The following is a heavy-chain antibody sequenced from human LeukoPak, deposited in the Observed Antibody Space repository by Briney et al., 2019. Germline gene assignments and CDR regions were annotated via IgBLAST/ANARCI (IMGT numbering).Heavy chain of an antibody. CDR2: IYSGGST. V-gene: IGHV3-53*01. CDR1: GFTVSSNY. Sequence: PGGSLRLSCAASGFTVSSNYMSWVRQAPGKGLEWVSVIYSGGSTYYADSVRGRFTISRDNSKNTLYLQMNSLRAEDTAVYYCAKDQGRSRLRFLEWLLLDYWGQGTLVTVSS. J-gene: IGHJ4*02. CDR3: AKDQGRSRLRFLEWLLLDY. D-gene: IGHD3-3*01.